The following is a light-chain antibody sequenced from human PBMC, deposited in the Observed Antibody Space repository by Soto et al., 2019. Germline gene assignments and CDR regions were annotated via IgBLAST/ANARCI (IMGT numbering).Light chain of an antibody. CDR2: DAS. CDR1: QDISNY. J-gene: IGKJ5*01. CDR3: QHLNSYPIT. Sequence: DIQMTQSPSSLSASVGDRVTITCRASQDISNYLNWYQQKPGKAPKLLIYDASNLETGVPSRFSGSGSGTGFTFTISSLQPEDFATYYCQHLNSYPITFGQGTRLEIK. V-gene: IGKV1-33*01.